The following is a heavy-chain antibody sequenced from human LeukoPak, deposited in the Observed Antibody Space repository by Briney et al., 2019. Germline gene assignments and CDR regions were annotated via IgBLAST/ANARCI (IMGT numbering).Heavy chain of an antibody. J-gene: IGHJ5*02. CDR1: GYTFTGYY. CDR2: INPNSGGT. D-gene: IGHD6-19*01. V-gene: IGHV1-2*02. Sequence: GASVTVSCKASGYTFTGYYMHWVRQAPGQGLEWMGWINPNSGGTNYAQKFQGRVTMTRDTSISTAYMELSRLRSDDTAVYYCARANPRIAVACTPGRERWFDPWGQGTLVTVSS. CDR3: ARANPRIAVACTPGRERWFDP.